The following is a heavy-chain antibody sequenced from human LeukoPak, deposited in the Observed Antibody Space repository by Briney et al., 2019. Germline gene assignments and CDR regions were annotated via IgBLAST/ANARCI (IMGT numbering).Heavy chain of an antibody. J-gene: IGHJ5*02. Sequence: SETLSLTCTVSGGSISSGDYYWSWIRQPPGKGLEWIGYIYYSGSTYYNPSLKSRVTISVDTSKNQFSLKLSFVTAADTAVYYCARRTRGRLPHVGCFDPWAREPWSPSPQ. V-gene: IGHV4-30-4*08. D-gene: IGHD2-2*01. CDR2: IYYSGST. CDR3: ARRTRGRLPHVGCFDP. CDR1: GGSISSGDYY.